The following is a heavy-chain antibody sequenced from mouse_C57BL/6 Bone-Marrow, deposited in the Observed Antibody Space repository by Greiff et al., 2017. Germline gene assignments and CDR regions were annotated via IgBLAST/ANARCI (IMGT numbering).Heavy chain of an antibody. V-gene: IGHV1-64*01. CDR1: GYTFTSYW. CDR2: IHPNNSGT. CDR3: ARYTTVVATLDYYAMDY. J-gene: IGHJ4*01. Sequence: VQLQQPGAELVKPGASVKLSCKASGYTFTSYWMHWVKQRPGQGLEWIGMIHPNNSGTNYNEKFKSKATLTVDKSSSTAYMQLSSLTSEDSAVYYCARYTTVVATLDYYAMDYWGQGTSVTVSS. D-gene: IGHD1-1*01.